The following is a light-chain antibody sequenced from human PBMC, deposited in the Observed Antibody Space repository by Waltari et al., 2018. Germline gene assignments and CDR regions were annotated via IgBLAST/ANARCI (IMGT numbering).Light chain of an antibody. CDR3: QSYDSSLSGWV. V-gene: IGLV1-40*01. J-gene: IGLJ3*02. CDR1: SSNIGAGYD. Sequence: QSMLTQPPSVSGAPGQRVTISCTGSSSNIGAGYDVHWYQQLPRTAPKLLIYGNNNRPSGVPDRFFVSKSGTSASLSITGLQAEDEADYYCQSYDSSLSGWVFGGGTKLTVL. CDR2: GNN.